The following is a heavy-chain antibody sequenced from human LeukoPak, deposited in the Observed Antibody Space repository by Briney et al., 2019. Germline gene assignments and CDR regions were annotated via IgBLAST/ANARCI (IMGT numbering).Heavy chain of an antibody. D-gene: IGHD3-9*01. J-gene: IGHJ4*02. CDR2: IKQGGSEK. Sequence: GGSLRLSCSASGFSFSNYAMYWVRQAPGKGLEWVANIKQGGSEKYYVDSVKGRFTISRDNAKNTLYLQMNSLRAEDTAVYYCAKDHYDILTGYPDYWGQGTLVTVSS. V-gene: IGHV3-7*01. CDR1: GFSFSNYA. CDR3: AKDHYDILTGYPDY.